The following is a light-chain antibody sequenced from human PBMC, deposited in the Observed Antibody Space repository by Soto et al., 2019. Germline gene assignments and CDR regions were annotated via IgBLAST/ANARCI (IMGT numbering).Light chain of an antibody. CDR3: RSFDSSLSGYV. CDR2: GNN. V-gene: IGLV1-40*01. Sequence: QSVLTQPPSVSGAPGQRVTISCTGSSSNIGAGYDVHWYQQFPGTAPKLLIYGNNNRPSGVPDRFSGSKSGTSASLAITGLQAEDEADYYCRSFDSSLSGYVFGTGTKLTVL. CDR1: SSNIGAGYD. J-gene: IGLJ1*01.